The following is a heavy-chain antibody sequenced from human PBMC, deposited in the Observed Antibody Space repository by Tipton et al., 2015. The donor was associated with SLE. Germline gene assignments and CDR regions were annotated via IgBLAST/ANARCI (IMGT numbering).Heavy chain of an antibody. Sequence: TLSLTCTVSGSSISSAIYSWGWIRQPPGKGLEWIGSVYYSGNPYYNPSLKSRVTISVDSSKNHFSLNLSSVTAADTAVYFCARHDDTGKHVTAFDVWGQGTMVTVSS. CDR2: VYYSGNP. CDR1: GSSISSAIYS. J-gene: IGHJ3*01. V-gene: IGHV4-39*01. CDR3: ARHDDTGKHVTAFDV. D-gene: IGHD1-1*01.